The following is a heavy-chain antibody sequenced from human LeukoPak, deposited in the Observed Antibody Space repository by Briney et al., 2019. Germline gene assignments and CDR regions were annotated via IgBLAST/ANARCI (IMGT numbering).Heavy chain of an antibody. CDR3: ARKIFGYFDY. Sequence: GGSLRLSCAASGFTFSSYSMNWVRQAPGKGLEWVSSISSSSSYIYYADSVKGRFTISRDNAKNSLYLQMNSLRAEDTAVYYCARKIFGYFDYWAREPWSPSPQ. CDR2: ISSSSSYI. D-gene: IGHD3-10*01. CDR1: GFTFSSYS. V-gene: IGHV3-21*01. J-gene: IGHJ4*02.